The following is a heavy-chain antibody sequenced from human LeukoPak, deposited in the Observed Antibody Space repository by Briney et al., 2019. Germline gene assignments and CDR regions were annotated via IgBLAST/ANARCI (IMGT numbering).Heavy chain of an antibody. D-gene: IGHD5-18*01. CDR2: INWNGGST. J-gene: IGHJ4*02. CDR3: ARDSVMGYSYVFDY. V-gene: IGHV3-20*04. Sequence: PGGSLRLSCAASGFTFDDYGMSWVRQTPGKGLEWVSGINWNGGSTGYSDSVKGRFTISRDNAKNSLYLQMNSLRAEDTAVYYCARDSVMGYSYVFDYWGQGTLVTVSS. CDR1: GFTFDDYG.